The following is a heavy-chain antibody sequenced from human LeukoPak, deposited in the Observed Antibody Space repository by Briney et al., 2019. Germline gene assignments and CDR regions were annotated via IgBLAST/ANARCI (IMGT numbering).Heavy chain of an antibody. CDR2: ISAYNGNT. J-gene: IGHJ6*02. D-gene: IGHD5-18*01. CDR3: VRDEKGPRMQLWDYYNYYGMDV. Sequence: GASVKVSCKASGYTFTSYGITWVRQAPGQGLEWMGWISAYNGNTNYAQKLQGRVTMTTDTSTSTAYMELRSLRSDDTAVYYCVRDEKGPRMQLWDYYNYYGMDVWGQGTTVTVSS. V-gene: IGHV1-18*01. CDR1: GYTFTSYG.